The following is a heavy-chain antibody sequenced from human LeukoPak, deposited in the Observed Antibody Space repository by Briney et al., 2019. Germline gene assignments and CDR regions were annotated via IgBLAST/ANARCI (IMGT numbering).Heavy chain of an antibody. J-gene: IGHJ5*02. CDR1: GFTFSSYS. V-gene: IGHV3-21*01. CDR2: ISSSSSYI. D-gene: IGHD6-19*01. Sequence: GGSLRLSCAASGFTFSSYSMNWVRQAPGKGLEWVSSISSSSSYIYYADSVKGRFTISRDNAKNSLYLQMNSLRAEDTAVYYCAREALAVAGYRPNWFDPWGQGTLVTVSS. CDR3: AREALAVAGYRPNWFDP.